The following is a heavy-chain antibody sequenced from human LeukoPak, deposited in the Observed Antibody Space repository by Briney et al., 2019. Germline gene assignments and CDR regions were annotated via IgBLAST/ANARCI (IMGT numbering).Heavy chain of an antibody. D-gene: IGHD3-10*01. CDR2: IIPIFGTA. CDR3: AIPETYYYGSGSYKRVYYYYGMDV. CDR1: GGTFSSYA. Sequence: SVKVSCKASGGTFSSYAISWVRQAPGQGLEWMGGIIPIFGTANYARKFQGRVTITADESTSTACMELSSLRSEDTAVYYCAIPETYYYGSGSYKRVYYYYGMDVWGKGTTVTVSS. J-gene: IGHJ6*04. V-gene: IGHV1-69*13.